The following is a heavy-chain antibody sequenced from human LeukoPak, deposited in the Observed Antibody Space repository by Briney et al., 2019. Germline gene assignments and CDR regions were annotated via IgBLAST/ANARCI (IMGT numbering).Heavy chain of an antibody. J-gene: IGHJ4*02. CDR3: ARGLMYYDTSGFGDY. Sequence: GGSLRLSCVASGFTVSSSHMTWVRQAPGKGLEWVSVIYSGGSTYYADSVKGRFTISRDNSKNTLYLQMNSLRAEDTAVYYCARGLMYYDTSGFGDYWGQGTLVTVSS. CDR2: IYSGGST. CDR1: GFTVSSSH. V-gene: IGHV3-53*01. D-gene: IGHD3-22*01.